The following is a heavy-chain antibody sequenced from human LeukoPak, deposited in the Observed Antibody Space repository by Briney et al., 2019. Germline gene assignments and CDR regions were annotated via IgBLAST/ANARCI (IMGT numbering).Heavy chain of an antibody. CDR1: GFTFSSYG. D-gene: IGHD2-2*02. V-gene: IGHV3-33*01. CDR3: AREDDIVAVPAAIGY. J-gene: IGHJ4*02. CDR2: IWYDGSNK. Sequence: GGSLRLSCAASGFTFSSYGMHWVRQAPGKGLEWVAVIWYDGSNKYYADSVKGRFTISRDNSKNTLYLQMNSLRAEDTAVYYCAREDDIVAVPAAIGYWGQGTLVTVSS.